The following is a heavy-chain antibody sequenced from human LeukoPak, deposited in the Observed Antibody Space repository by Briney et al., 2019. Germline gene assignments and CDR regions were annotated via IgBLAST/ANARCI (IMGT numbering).Heavy chain of an antibody. V-gene: IGHV1-18*01. CDR1: GYTFTSYG. Sequence: ASVKVSCKASGYTFTSYGISWVRQAPGQGLEWMGWISAYNGNTNYAQKLQGRVAMTTDTSTSTAYMELRSLRSDDTAVYYCARGGFYDILTGYQGYNWFDPWGQGTLVTVSS. D-gene: IGHD3-9*01. J-gene: IGHJ5*02. CDR2: ISAYNGNT. CDR3: ARGGFYDILTGYQGYNWFDP.